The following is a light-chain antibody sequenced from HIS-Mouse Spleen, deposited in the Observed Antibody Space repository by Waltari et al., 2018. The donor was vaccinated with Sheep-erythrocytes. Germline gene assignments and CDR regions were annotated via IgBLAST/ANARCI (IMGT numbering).Light chain of an antibody. Sequence: QSALTQPRPVSGSPGQSVTISCTGTSSDVGGLHYVPWYQQHPGKAPKLMIYDVSKRPSGVPDRFSGSKSGNTASLTISGLQAEDEADYYCCSYAGSYNHVFATGTKVTVL. V-gene: IGLV2-11*01. CDR3: CSYAGSYNHV. J-gene: IGLJ1*01. CDR1: SSDVGGLHY. CDR2: DVS.